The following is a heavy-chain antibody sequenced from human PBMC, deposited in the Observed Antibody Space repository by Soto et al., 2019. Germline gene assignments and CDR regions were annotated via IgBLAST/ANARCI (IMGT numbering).Heavy chain of an antibody. CDR1: GYTFTSYG. D-gene: IGHD1-26*01. CDR2: ISAYNGNT. J-gene: IGHJ5*02. Sequence: ASVKVSCKASGYTFTSYGISWVRQAPGQGLEWMGWISAYNGNTNYAQKFQGRVTITADESTSTAYMELSSLRSEDTAVYYCARDKGGLLPWGQGTLVTVSS. V-gene: IGHV1-18*01. CDR3: ARDKGGLLP.